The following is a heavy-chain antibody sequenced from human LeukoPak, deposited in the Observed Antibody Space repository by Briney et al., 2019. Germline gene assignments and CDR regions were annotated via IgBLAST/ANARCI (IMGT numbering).Heavy chain of an antibody. Sequence: GGSLRLSCAASGFIVNSYAMSWVRQAPGKGLAWVSLIYSDGVTQYADSVKGRFTISRDNSKNTLYLQMSSLRDEDTAVYFCARDRAEGKTWVEFDPWGQGTLVTVSS. CDR1: GFIVNSYA. CDR3: ARDRAEGKTWVEFDP. V-gene: IGHV3-66*02. CDR2: IYSDGVT. J-gene: IGHJ5*02.